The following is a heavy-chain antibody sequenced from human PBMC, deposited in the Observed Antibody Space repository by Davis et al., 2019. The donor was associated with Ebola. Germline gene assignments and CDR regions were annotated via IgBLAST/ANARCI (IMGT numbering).Heavy chain of an antibody. CDR1: GDSLGDNY. Sequence: SETLSLTCTVSGDSLGDNYCCWIRQSPGKGLEWIGYLSYSGHFNSNPSLGGRVSISVDTSKTQFSLKLSSVTAADTAVYFCATYDVTGGWGGFDIWGQGAMVIVSA. V-gene: IGHV4-59*12. CDR3: ATYDVTGGWGGFDI. D-gene: IGHD2-8*02. J-gene: IGHJ3*02. CDR2: LSYSGHF.